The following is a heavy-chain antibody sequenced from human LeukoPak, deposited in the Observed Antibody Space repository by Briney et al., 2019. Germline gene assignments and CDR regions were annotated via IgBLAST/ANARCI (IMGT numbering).Heavy chain of an antibody. D-gene: IGHD2-21*01. CDR1: GGSISSYY. Sequence: SETLSLTCTVSGGSISSYYWSWIRQPPGKGLEWIGYIYYSGSTNYNPSLKSRVTISVDTSKNQFSLKLSSVTAADTAVYYCTREMWPDGMDVWGQGTTVTVSS. CDR2: IYYSGST. J-gene: IGHJ6*02. V-gene: IGHV4-59*01. CDR3: TREMWPDGMDV.